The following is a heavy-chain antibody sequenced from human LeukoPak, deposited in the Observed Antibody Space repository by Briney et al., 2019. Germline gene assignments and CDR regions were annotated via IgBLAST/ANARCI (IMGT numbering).Heavy chain of an antibody. CDR2: MYYSGSA. J-gene: IGHJ3*02. D-gene: IGHD2-15*01. V-gene: IGHV4-59*08. CDR3: VRHLSAGRPAFDI. Sequence: SESLSLTCTVSGGSINSYYWSWVRQPPGKGLEWIGYMYYSGSANYNPSLKSRVTISVDTSNNHFSLKLTSLPAADTAVYYCVRHLSAGRPAFDIWGQGTMVTVSS. CDR1: GGSINSYY.